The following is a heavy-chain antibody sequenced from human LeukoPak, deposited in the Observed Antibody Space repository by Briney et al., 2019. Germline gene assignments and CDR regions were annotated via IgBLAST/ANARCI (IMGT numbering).Heavy chain of an antibody. V-gene: IGHV4-59*02. Sequence: SETLSLTCTVSGGSVSSYYWNWIRQPPGKGLEWLGYIYYSGSTNYNPSLKSRVTISVDTSKNQFSLNLTSVTAADTAISFCARGGYSGYDYREWGQGTLVTVSS. CDR3: ARGGYSGYDYRE. CDR1: GGSVSSYY. D-gene: IGHD5-12*01. J-gene: IGHJ4*02. CDR2: IYYSGST.